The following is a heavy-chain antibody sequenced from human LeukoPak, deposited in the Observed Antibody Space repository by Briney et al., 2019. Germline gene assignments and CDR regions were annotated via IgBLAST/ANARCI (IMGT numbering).Heavy chain of an antibody. D-gene: IGHD3-9*01. J-gene: IGHJ6*02. Sequence: PGGSLRLSCAAPGFTFSAYNMNWVRQAPGKGLEWVSCISSSSNYIYYADSVKGRFTISRDNAKNSLFLQMNSLRAEDTAVYYCASYYDILTGRYGMDVWGQGTTVTVSS. CDR1: GFTFSAYN. V-gene: IGHV3-21*01. CDR2: ISSSSNYI. CDR3: ASYYDILTGRYGMDV.